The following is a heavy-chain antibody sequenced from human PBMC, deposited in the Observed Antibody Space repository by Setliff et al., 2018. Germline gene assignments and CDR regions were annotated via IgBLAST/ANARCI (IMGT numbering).Heavy chain of an antibody. D-gene: IGHD1-1*01. CDR3: ATTGTYRYFDY. Sequence: ASETLSLTCTVSGDSISSSRYYWAWIRQPPGKGLEWIGNIYYSGTTYSNPSLKSRVTMSVDTSKNQFSLRLNSVTASDTAVYYCATTGTYRYFDYWGQGTLVTAPQ. V-gene: IGHV4-39*01. J-gene: IGHJ4*02. CDR2: IYYSGTT. CDR1: GDSISSSRYY.